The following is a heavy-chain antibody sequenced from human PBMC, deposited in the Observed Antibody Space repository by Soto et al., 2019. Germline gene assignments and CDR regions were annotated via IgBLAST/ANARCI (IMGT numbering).Heavy chain of an antibody. V-gene: IGHV3-30-3*01. CDR2: ISYDGSNK. Sequence: GGSLRLSCAASGFTFSSYAMHWVRQAPGKGLEGVAVISYDGSNKYYADSVKGRFTISRDNSKNTLYLQMNSLRAEDTAVYYCARGRGWLLSPSFDYWGQGTLVTVSS. D-gene: IGHD3-9*01. CDR3: ARGRGWLLSPSFDY. J-gene: IGHJ4*02. CDR1: GFTFSSYA.